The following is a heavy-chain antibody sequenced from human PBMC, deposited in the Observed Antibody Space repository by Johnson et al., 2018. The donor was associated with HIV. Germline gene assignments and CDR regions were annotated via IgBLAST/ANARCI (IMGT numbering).Heavy chain of an antibody. D-gene: IGHD3-3*01. CDR2: IKYDGSGK. Sequence: VQLVESGGGLVQPGGSLRLSCAASGFIFSGYWMNWVRQAPGKGLEWVAGIKYDGSGKFCVDSVKGRFTISRDNAKDSLFLQMNSLRAEDTAVYYCAKGLAAFFAFDIWGQGTMVTVSS. V-gene: IGHV3-7*01. CDR3: AKGLAAFFAFDI. J-gene: IGHJ3*02. CDR1: GFIFSGYW.